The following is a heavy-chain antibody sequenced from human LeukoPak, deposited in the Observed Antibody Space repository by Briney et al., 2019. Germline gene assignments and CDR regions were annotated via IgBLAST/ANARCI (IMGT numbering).Heavy chain of an antibody. D-gene: IGHD5-18*01. J-gene: IGHJ4*02. CDR1: GFTFSSHW. V-gene: IGHV3-74*01. Sequence: PGGSLRLSCAASGFTFSSHWMHWVRQAPGEGLVWVSRINSDGSSTNYADSVKGRFTISRDNAKNTLYLQMNSLRAEDTAVYYCASAADGYNYWGQGTLVTVSS. CDR2: INSDGSST. CDR3: ASAADGYNY.